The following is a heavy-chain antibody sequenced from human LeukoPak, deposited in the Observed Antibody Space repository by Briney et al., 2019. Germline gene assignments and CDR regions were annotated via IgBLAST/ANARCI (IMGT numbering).Heavy chain of an antibody. D-gene: IGHD2-15*01. CDR3: ASSVGYCSGGSCYWFDP. CDR1: GGSISSGGYY. J-gene: IGHJ5*02. Sequence: SETLSLTCTVSGGSISSGGYYWSWIRQPPGKGLEWIGYIYHSGSTYYNPSLKSRVTISVDTSKNQFSLKLSSVTAADTAVYYCASSVGYCSGGSCYWFDPWGQGTLVTVSS. V-gene: IGHV4-30-2*05. CDR2: IYHSGST.